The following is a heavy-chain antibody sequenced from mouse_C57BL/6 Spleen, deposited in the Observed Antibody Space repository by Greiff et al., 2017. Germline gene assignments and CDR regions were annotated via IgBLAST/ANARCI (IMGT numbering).Heavy chain of an antibody. V-gene: IGHV5-16*01. D-gene: IGHD3-2*02. CDR2: INYDGSST. CDR1: GFTFSDYY. J-gene: IGHJ4*01. Sequence: DVQLVESEGGLVQPGSSMKLSCTASGFTFSDYYMAWVRQVPEKGLEWVANINYDGSSTYYLDSLKSRFIISRDNAKNILYLQMSSLKSEDTATYYCARELRLPYYYAMDYWGQGTSVTVSS. CDR3: ARELRLPYYYAMDY.